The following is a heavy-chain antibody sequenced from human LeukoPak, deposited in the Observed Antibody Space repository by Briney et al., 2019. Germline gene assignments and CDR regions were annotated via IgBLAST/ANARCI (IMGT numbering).Heavy chain of an antibody. CDR1: GYGFTSYW. CDR3: ARHGGYYDSSAYLPHY. D-gene: IGHD3-22*01. J-gene: IGHJ4*02. CDR2: IYPGDSDT. Sequence: GESLNISFKSSGYGFTSYWIGGVRPVPGKGLGWMGIIYPGDSDTRYSPSFQGQVTISADNSISTAYLQCSCLNPPHTALYSFARHGGYYDSSAYLPHYWGEGTLVTVSS. V-gene: IGHV5-51*01.